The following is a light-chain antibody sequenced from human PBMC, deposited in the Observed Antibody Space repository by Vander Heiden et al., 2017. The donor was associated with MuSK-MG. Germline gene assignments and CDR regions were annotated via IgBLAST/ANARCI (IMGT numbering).Light chain of an antibody. CDR2: TAS. CDR3: QQSYSGPIT. CDR1: QTIQTH. Sequence: PLSLSASVKDKLTITGRASQTIQTHLAWYQQTPGKPPNLLIYTASSLQSGVPSRFSGSGSGTDFTLTISNLQPEDFATYYCQQSYSGPITFGGGTKVEI. V-gene: IGKV1-39*01. J-gene: IGKJ4*01.